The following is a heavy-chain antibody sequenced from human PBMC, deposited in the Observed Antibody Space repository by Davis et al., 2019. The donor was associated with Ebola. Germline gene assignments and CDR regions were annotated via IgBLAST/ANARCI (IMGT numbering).Heavy chain of an antibody. D-gene: IGHD6-6*01. Sequence: GESLKISCKGSGYSFTSYWIGWVRQMPGKGLEWMGIIYPGDSDTRYSPSFQGQVTISADKSISTAYLQWSSLKASDTAMYYCARLPGIAARPDWWFDPWGQGTLVTVSS. V-gene: IGHV5-51*01. CDR3: ARLPGIAARPDWWFDP. CDR2: IYPGDSDT. CDR1: GYSFTSYW. J-gene: IGHJ5*02.